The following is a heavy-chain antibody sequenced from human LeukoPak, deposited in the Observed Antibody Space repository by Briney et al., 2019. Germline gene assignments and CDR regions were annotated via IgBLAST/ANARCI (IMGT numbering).Heavy chain of an antibody. J-gene: IGHJ6*03. V-gene: IGHV3-33*06. CDR2: IWNDGSEK. D-gene: IGHD2-2*01. CDR3: AKDTSASIYYMEV. CDR1: GFFFRSYG. Sequence: GGSLRLSCAASGFFFRSYGMHWVRQAPGKGLEWVAVIWNDGSEKYFAESVKGRFTISRDNSNNTPYLQIDTLRAEDTAVYYCAKDTSASIYYMEVWGKGTTVTVSS.